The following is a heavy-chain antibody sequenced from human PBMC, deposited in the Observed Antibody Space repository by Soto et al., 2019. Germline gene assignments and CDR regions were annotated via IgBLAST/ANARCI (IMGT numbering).Heavy chain of an antibody. V-gene: IGHV4-59*01. Sequence: SETLCLTCTVSGGSMNFFYWSWIRQSPGKGLEWIGYVYNNGITNYNPSLKSRVTMSADTSKSQFSLKLTSVTAADTAMYYCARVQSPVDGGAFDFWGQGTMVTVSS. D-gene: IGHD4-17*01. CDR1: GGSMNFFY. J-gene: IGHJ3*01. CDR2: VYNNGIT. CDR3: ARVQSPVDGGAFDF.